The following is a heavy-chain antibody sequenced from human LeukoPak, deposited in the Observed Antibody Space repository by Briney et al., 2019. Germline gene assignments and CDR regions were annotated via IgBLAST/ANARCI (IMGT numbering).Heavy chain of an antibody. V-gene: IGHV3-23*01. D-gene: IGHD6-19*01. CDR1: GFTFSSYA. Sequence: ESGGGLVQPGGSLRLSYAASGFTFSSYAMRWVRQAPGKGLEWVSTVSGSGGSTYYADSVEGRFTISRDDSKSTLYLQMNSLRADDTAVYYCAKALGSSGWHDFDYWGQGTLVTVSS. CDR3: AKALGSSGWHDFDY. CDR2: VSGSGGST. J-gene: IGHJ4*02.